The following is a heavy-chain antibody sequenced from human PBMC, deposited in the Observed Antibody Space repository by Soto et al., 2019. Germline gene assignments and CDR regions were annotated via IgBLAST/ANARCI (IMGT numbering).Heavy chain of an antibody. Sequence: QVQLVESGGALVKPGGSLTLSCAASGFTFSKNYMTWFRQGTGKGLEWVSSISGSGSTIYYAASVKGRFTVSRDNANNSLHLQMNTLRAEDTALYFCARQTGGRHDAFDVWGLGTMVTVSS. V-gene: IGHV3-11*01. CDR2: ISGSGSTI. CDR3: ARQTGGRHDAFDV. J-gene: IGHJ3*01. CDR1: GFTFSKNY.